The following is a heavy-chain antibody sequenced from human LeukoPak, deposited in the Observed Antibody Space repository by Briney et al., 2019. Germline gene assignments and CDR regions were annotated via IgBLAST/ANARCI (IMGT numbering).Heavy chain of an antibody. J-gene: IGHJ6*03. V-gene: IGHV3-7*01. D-gene: IGHD1-20*01. CDR3: ARDSYNWNDGYYYYYMDV. Sequence: GGSLRLSCAASGFTFSSYWMSWVRQAPGKGLEWVANIKQDGSEKYYVDSVKGRFTISRDNAKNSLYLQMNSLRAEDTAVYYCARDSYNWNDGYYYYYMDVWGKGTTVTVSS. CDR1: GFTFSSYW. CDR2: IKQDGSEK.